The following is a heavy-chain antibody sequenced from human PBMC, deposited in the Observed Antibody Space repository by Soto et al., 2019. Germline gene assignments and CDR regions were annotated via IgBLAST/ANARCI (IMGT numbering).Heavy chain of an antibody. D-gene: IGHD1-26*01. Sequence: ASVKVSCKASGYTFTSYYMHWVRQVPGQGLEWMGIINPSGGSTSYAQKFQGRVTMTMDTSTSTVYMELISLSSEDTAVYYCARPYTYSGSDHAFDIWGQGTMVTVSS. CDR1: GYTFTSYY. V-gene: IGHV1-46*01. CDR3: ARPYTYSGSDHAFDI. CDR2: INPSGGST. J-gene: IGHJ3*02.